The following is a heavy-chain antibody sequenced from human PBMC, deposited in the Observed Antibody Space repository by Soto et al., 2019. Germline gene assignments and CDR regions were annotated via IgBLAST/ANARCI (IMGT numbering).Heavy chain of an antibody. D-gene: IGHD5-18*01. CDR3: APHTLDTGMPSGY. CDR2: ISPYNDDT. J-gene: IGHJ4*02. CDR1: GYTFSSYG. Sequence: ASVKVSCKASGYTFSSYGISWVRQAPGQGLEWLGWISPYNDDTQYARKIQGRVFMTTDTSTKTAYLDLRSLRSDDTAVYYCAPHTLDTGMPSGYWGQGTLVTVSS. V-gene: IGHV1-18*01.